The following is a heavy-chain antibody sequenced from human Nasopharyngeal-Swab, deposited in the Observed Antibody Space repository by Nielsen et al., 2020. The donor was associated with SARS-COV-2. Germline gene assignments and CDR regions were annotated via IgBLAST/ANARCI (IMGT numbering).Heavy chain of an antibody. CDR3: ARDAGALVSTRVFDY. CDR1: GFTFSNYA. Sequence: GESLKISCEASGFTFSNYAMHWVRQTPGKGLEWVALILYDGTSQYYRDSVRGRFTISRDNYNNMVYLRMNSLRTEDSATYHCARDAGALVSTRVFDYWGQGTPVTVSS. CDR2: ILYDGTSQ. J-gene: IGHJ4*02. D-gene: IGHD5/OR15-5a*01. V-gene: IGHV3-30*04.